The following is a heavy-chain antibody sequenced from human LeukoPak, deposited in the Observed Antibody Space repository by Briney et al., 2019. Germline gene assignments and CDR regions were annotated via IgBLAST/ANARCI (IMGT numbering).Heavy chain of an antibody. CDR1: GGSISSGGYY. V-gene: IGHV4-31*03. CDR2: IYYSGST. J-gene: IGHJ4*02. Sequence: SQTLSLTCTVSGGSISSGGYYWSWIRQHPGKGLEWIGYIYYSGSTYYNPSLKSRVTISVDTSKNQFSLKLSSVTAADTAVYYCARDVRSGYYSAYFDYWGQGTLVTVSS. CDR3: ARDVRSGYYSAYFDY. D-gene: IGHD3-22*01.